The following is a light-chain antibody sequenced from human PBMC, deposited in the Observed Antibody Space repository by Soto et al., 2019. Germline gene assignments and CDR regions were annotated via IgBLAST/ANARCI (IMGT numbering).Light chain of an antibody. V-gene: IGLV2-23*01. CDR1: SSDVGSYNL. J-gene: IGLJ1*01. CDR3: CSYAGSSSYV. Sequence: QSVLTQPASVSGSPGQSTTISCTGTSSDVGSYNLVSWYQRHPGKAPKLMIYEGSKRPSGVSNRFSGSKSGNTASLTISGLQAEGEADYYCCSYAGSSSYVFGTGTKVTVL. CDR2: EGS.